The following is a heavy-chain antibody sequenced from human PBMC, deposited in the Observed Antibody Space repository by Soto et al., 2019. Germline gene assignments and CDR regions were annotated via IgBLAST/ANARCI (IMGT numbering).Heavy chain of an antibody. Sequence: ASVKVSCKASGYTFTSYYMHWVRQAPGQGLEWMGIINPSGGSTSYAQKFQGRVTMTRDTSTSTVYMELSSLRSEDTAVYYCARGRDKYYYDSSGLGYWGQGTLVTVSS. CDR2: INPSGGST. CDR3: ARGRDKYYYDSSGLGY. CDR1: GYTFTSYY. J-gene: IGHJ4*02. V-gene: IGHV1-46*01. D-gene: IGHD3-22*01.